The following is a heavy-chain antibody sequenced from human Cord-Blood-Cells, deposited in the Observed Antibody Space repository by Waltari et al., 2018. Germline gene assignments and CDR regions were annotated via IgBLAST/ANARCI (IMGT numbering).Heavy chain of an antibody. CDR1: GYTLTELS. J-gene: IGHJ1*01. D-gene: IGHD1-7*01. V-gene: IGHV1-24*01. CDR2: FDPKDCET. CDR3: ATVKTGTTEYFQH. Sequence: QVQLVQSGAEVKKPGASVKVSCKVSGYTLTELSMHWVRQAPGKGLEWMGGFDPKDCETIYAQKFQGTVTMTEDTSTDTAYMELSSLRSEDTSVYYCATVKTGTTEYFQHWGQGTPLTVSS.